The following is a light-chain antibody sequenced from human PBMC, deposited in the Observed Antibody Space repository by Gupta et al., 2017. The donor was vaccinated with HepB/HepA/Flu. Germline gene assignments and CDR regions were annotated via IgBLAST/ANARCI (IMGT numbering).Light chain of an antibody. V-gene: IGLV2-14*03. J-gene: IGLJ3*02. CDR2: DVS. CDR3: SAYTTFNTQV. CDR1: NSDVGSYNP. Sequence: QSALTPPASVSGSPGQSSTLSCPGPNSDVGSYNPVSWYQQQPGKGPELMIYDVSNRPSGGSDRFSGSKSGTTASLTISGLQAEDEADYYCSAYTTFNTQVFGGGTRLTVL.